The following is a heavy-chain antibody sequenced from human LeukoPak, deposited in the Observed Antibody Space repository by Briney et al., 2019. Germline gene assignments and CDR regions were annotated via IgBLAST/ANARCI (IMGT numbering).Heavy chain of an antibody. D-gene: IGHD3-22*01. CDR2: IYYSGTT. Sequence: PAETLSLTCTVSGGSISSGPYYWGWIRQPPGKGLEWIVGIYYSGTTYYNPSLKSRVTISVDTSKNHFSLKLNSVTAADTAVYYCARHVFHSSSSYYEFFDYWGQGTLVTVSS. CDR3: ARHVFHSSSSYYEFFDY. V-gene: IGHV4-39*01. J-gene: IGHJ4*02. CDR1: GGSISSGPYY.